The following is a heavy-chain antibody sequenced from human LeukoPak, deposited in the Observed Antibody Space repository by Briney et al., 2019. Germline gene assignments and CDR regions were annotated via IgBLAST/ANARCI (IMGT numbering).Heavy chain of an antibody. CDR2: ISYDGSNK. CDR3: AREIGAGSAPHFFTRGVAYFDY. Sequence: GGSLRLSCAASGFTFSSYAMHWVRQAPGKGLEWVAVISYDGSNKYYADSVKGRFTISRDNSKNTLYLQMNSPRAEDTAVYHCAREIGAGSAPHFFTRGVAYFDYWGQGTLVTVSS. J-gene: IGHJ4*02. CDR1: GFTFSSYA. V-gene: IGHV3-30-3*01. D-gene: IGHD3-10*01.